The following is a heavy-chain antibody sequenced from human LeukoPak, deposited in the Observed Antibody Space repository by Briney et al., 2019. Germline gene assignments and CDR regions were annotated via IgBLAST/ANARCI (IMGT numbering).Heavy chain of an antibody. V-gene: IGHV3-30-3*01. D-gene: IGHD2-2*01. CDR1: GFTFSSYA. CDR2: ISYDGSNK. Sequence: PGRSLRLSCAASGFTFSSYAMHWVRQAPGKGLEWVAVISYDGSNKYYADSVKGRFTISRDNSKNTLYLQMNSLRAKDTAVYYCARDRTRYCSSTSCSDGMDVWGQGTTVTVSS. CDR3: ARDRTRYCSSTSCSDGMDV. J-gene: IGHJ6*02.